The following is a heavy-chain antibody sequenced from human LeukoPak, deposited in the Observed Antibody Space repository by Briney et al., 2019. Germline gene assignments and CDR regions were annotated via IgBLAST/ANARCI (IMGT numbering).Heavy chain of an antibody. CDR1: GFTFGGYG. Sequence: GRSLRLSCAGSGFTFGGYGMPWFRQTPGKGLEWVAVIAYDGSRAFYADSVKGRFTISRDNSKNTTSVQMDDLRAEDTAVYYCTRYNNDHFDYWGQGTLVSVSS. CDR2: IAYDGSRA. J-gene: IGHJ4*02. D-gene: IGHD1-14*01. V-gene: IGHV3-33*01. CDR3: TRYNNDHFDY.